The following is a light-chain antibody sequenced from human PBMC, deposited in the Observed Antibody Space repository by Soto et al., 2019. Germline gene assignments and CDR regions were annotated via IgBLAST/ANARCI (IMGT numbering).Light chain of an antibody. Sequence: DIQMTQFPSSLSASVGDRVTITCRASQGIGNDLGWYQHKPGKAPKRLIFSASTLDSGVPSRFSGGGFGTEFTLTISSLQPEDFATYYCLHHYNYPLTLGGGPKVEIK. CDR3: LHHYNYPLT. CDR2: SAS. CDR1: QGIGND. J-gene: IGKJ4*01. V-gene: IGKV1-17*01.